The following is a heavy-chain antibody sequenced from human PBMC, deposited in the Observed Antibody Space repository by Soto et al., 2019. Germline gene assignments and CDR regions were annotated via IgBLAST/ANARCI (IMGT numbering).Heavy chain of an antibody. CDR2: ISAYNGNT. CDR1: GYTFTSYG. CDR3: ARDRDDFWSGYYLYYYYGMDV. V-gene: IGHV1-18*04. J-gene: IGHJ6*02. D-gene: IGHD3-3*01. Sequence: ASVKVSCKTSGYTFTSYGISWVRQAPGQGLEWMGWISAYNGNTNYAQKLQGRVTMTTDTSTSTAYMELRSLRSDDTAVYYCARDRDDFWSGYYLYYYYGMDVWGQGTTVTVSS.